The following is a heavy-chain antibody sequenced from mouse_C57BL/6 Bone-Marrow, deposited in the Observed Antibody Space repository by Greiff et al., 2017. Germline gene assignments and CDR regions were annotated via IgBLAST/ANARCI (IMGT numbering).Heavy chain of an antibody. D-gene: IGHD2-12*01. V-gene: IGHV1-55*01. CDR3: ARERIVGGYFDV. CDR1: GYTFTSYW. CDR2: IYPGSGST. Sequence: VQLQQPGAELVKPGASVKMSCKASGYTFTSYWLTWVKQRPGQGLAWIGDIYPGSGSTNYNEKFKSKATLTVDTSSSTAYMQLSSLTSEDSAVYYCARERIVGGYFDVWGTGTTVTVSS. J-gene: IGHJ1*03.